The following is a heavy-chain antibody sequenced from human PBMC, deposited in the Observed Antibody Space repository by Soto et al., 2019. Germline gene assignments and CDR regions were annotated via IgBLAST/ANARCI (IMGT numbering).Heavy chain of an antibody. CDR1: GGSFSGYY. J-gene: IGHJ4*02. D-gene: IGHD1-7*01. Sequence: SETLSLTCAVYGGSFSGYYWSWIRQPPGKGLEWIGEINHSGSTNYNPSLKSRVTISVDTSKNQFSLKLSSVTAADTAVYYCARGQYMWNYVYWGQGTLVTVPS. CDR2: INHSGST. V-gene: IGHV4-34*01. CDR3: ARGQYMWNYVY.